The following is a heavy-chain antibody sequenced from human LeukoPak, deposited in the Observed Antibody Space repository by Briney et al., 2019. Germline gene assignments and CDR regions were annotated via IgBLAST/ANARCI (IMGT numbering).Heavy chain of an antibody. CDR2: IVAGSGKT. CDR3: AADDLLFVY. Sequence: SVKVSCKASGFTFSSSAVQWVRQARGQRLELIGWIVAGSGKTNYAQKFQERVTITRDMSTSTANMELTRLSSEDTAVYYCAADDLLFVYWGQGTLVTVSS. V-gene: IGHV1-58*01. J-gene: IGHJ4*02. D-gene: IGHD3-10*02. CDR1: GFTFSSSA.